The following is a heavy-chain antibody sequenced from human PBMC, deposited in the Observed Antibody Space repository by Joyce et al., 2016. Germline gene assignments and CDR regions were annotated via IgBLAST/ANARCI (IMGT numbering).Heavy chain of an antibody. V-gene: IGHV3-53*01. CDR2: IHAAGST. J-gene: IGHJ3*02. Sequence: EVQVVESGGGLIHPGGSLRLSCAAYGFSVSSNYMTWVRQAPGKGLEWVSIIHAAGSTYYADSVKGGFTSSRDNPKKTVYLQMNSLRAEDTAVYYCARDRPERLDTFVDIWGQGTMVTVSS. D-gene: IGHD1-14*01. CDR1: GFSVSSNY. CDR3: ARDRPERLDTFVDI.